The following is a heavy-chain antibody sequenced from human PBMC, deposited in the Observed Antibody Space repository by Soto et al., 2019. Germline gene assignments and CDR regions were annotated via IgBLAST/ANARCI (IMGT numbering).Heavy chain of an antibody. V-gene: IGHV3-11*01. CDR2: IDSRGRTL. CDR1: GFTFSDYS. CDR3: ARQAARNYIDS. D-gene: IGHD6-6*01. Sequence: GGSLRLSCVASGFTFSDYSMSWVRQAPGKGLEWLAFIDSRGRTLSYADSVRGRFTISRDNAENSVYLQMDSLRADDTAVYYCARQAARNYIDSWGQGNSVTVSS. J-gene: IGHJ4*02.